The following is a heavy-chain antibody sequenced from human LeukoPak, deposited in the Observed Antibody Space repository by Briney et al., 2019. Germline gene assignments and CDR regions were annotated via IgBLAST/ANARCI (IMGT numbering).Heavy chain of an antibody. CDR1: GYTFTGYY. D-gene: IGHD4-17*01. J-gene: IGHJ4*02. CDR3: ARGSGYGDSPGLD. CDR2: INPNSGGT. V-gene: IGHV1-2*06. Sequence: ASVKVFCKASGYTFTGYYIHWVRQAPGQGLEWMGRINPNSGGTNYAQQFQGRVTMTRDTSISTAYMELARLRSDDTAVYYCARGSGYGDSPGLDWGRGTLVTVSS.